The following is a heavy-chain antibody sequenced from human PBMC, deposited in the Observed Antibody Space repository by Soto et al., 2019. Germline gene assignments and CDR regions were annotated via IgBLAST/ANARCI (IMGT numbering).Heavy chain of an antibody. V-gene: IGHV3-23*01. CDR3: AKDNYYDSSGYFLPFDY. D-gene: IGHD3-22*01. CDR2: ISGSGGST. Sequence: GGSLRLSCAASGFTFSSYAMSWVRQAPGKGLEWVSAISGSGGSTYYADSVKGRFTISRDNSKNTLYLQMNSLRAEDTAVYYCAKDNYYDSSGYFLPFDYWGQGTLVTVSS. J-gene: IGHJ4*02. CDR1: GFTFSSYA.